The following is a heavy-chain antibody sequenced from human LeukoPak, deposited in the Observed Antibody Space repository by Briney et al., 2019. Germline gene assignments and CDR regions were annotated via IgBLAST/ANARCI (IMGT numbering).Heavy chain of an antibody. CDR3: ARESNDFWSGPPGV. J-gene: IGHJ4*02. CDR1: GFTFSSYG. CDR2: IRYDGSNK. D-gene: IGHD3-3*01. Sequence: SGGSLRLSCAASGFTFSSYGMHWVRQAPGKGLEWVAFIRYDGSNKYYADSVKGRFTISRDNIKNSLYLQMNRLRAEDTAVYFCARESNDFWSGPPGVWGQGTLVTVSS. V-gene: IGHV3-30*02.